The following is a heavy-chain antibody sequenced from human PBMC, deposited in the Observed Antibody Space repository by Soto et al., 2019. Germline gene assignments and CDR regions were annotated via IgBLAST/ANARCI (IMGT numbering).Heavy chain of an antibody. CDR1: GFTFSNYA. CDR2: ISGSGGST. CDR3: AKVPVGATGRFDY. J-gene: IGHJ4*02. V-gene: IGHV3-23*01. D-gene: IGHD1-26*01. Sequence: GSLRLSCAGSGFTFSNYAMSWVRQAPGKGLAWVSAISGSGGSTYYADSVKGRFTISRDNSKNTLYLQMNSLRAEDTALYYCAKVPVGATGRFDYWGQGTLVTVSS.